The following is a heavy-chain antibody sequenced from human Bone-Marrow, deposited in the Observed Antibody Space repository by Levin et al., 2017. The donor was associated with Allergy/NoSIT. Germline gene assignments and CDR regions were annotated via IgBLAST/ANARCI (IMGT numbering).Heavy chain of an antibody. CDR3: AHNPYYDSSGNYLRGAFDI. Sequence: NVSGPTLVKPTQTLTLTCTFSEFSLSSRVGVGWIRQPPGKALEWLALIYGDDDKRYNPSLESRLTITQDTSKNQVVLTMTNMDPVDTATYYCAHNPYYDSSGNYLRGAFDIWGQGTVVTVSS. J-gene: IGHJ3*02. CDR1: EFSLSSRVG. CDR2: IYGDDDK. D-gene: IGHD3-22*01. V-gene: IGHV2-5*02.